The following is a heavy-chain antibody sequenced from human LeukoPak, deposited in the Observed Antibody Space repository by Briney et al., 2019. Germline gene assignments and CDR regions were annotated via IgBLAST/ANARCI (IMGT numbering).Heavy chain of an antibody. D-gene: IGHD6-13*01. Sequence: GASVKVSCKASGYTFNDYYMHLGRQAPGQGLEYMGWINPISGGTDYAQKVRGRGTMTRDTATSTAYMEVSSLRSDDTAMYYCATGRAAGTPDYMDVWGKGTTVT. CDR3: ATGRAAGTPDYMDV. J-gene: IGHJ6*03. V-gene: IGHV1-2*02. CDR1: GYTFNDYY. CDR2: INPISGGT.